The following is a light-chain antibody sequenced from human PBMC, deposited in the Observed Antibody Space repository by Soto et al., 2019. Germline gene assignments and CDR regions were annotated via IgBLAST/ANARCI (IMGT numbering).Light chain of an antibody. V-gene: IGKV3-11*01. CDR1: QSVSSY. CDR3: QQRSNWPST. CDR2: DAS. J-gene: IGKJ4*01. Sequence: EIVLIQSPATLSLSPGERATLSCRASQSVSSYLAWYQQKPGQAPRLLIYDASNRATGIPARFSGSGSGTDFTLTITSLEPEDFAVYYCQQRSNWPSTFGGGTKVDIK.